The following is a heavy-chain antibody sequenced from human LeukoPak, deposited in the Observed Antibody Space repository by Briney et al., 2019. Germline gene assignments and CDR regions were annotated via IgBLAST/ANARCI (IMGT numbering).Heavy chain of an antibody. V-gene: IGHV4-34*01. CDR1: GGSFSGYY. CDR2: INHSGST. J-gene: IGHJ6*03. D-gene: IGHD6-13*01. CDR3: ARGLVSSSWYRYYYYYMDV. Sequence: PSETLSLTCAVYGGSFSGYYWSWIRQPPGKGLEWIGEINHSGSTNYNPSLKSRVSISVDTSKNQFSPKLSSVTAADTAVYYCARGLVSSSWYRYYYYYMDVWGKGTTVTVSS.